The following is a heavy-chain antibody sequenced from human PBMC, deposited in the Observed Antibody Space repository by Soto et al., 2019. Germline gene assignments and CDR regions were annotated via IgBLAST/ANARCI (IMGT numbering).Heavy chain of an antibody. V-gene: IGHV3-23*01. CDR2: ISGSGGST. CDR3: AKDRVFALYGEGHYFGY. CDR1: GFTFSSYA. Sequence: HPGGSLRLSCAASGFTFSSYAMSWVRQAPGKGLEWVSAISGSGGSTYYADSVKGRFTISRDNSKNTLYLQMNSLRAEDTAVYYRAKDRVFALYGEGHYFGYWGQGTLVTVSS. D-gene: IGHD4-17*01. J-gene: IGHJ4*02.